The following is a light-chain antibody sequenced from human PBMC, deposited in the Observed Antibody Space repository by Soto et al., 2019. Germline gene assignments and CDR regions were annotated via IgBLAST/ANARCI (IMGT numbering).Light chain of an antibody. J-gene: IGKJ1*01. CDR3: HQYHYWWT. V-gene: IGKV3-15*01. CDR2: GAS. Sequence: EIVMTQSPATLSVSPGERVTLSCRASQSVSGHLAWYQQKPGQAPRLIISGASTRATGIPARFSGSGSGTEFTLTLSSLQSEDFAVYYCHQYHYWWTFGQGAKVDIK. CDR1: QSVSGH.